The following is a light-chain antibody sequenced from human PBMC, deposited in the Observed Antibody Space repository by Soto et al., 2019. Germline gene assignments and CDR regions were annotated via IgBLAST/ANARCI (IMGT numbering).Light chain of an antibody. CDR2: GAS. Sequence: EIVMTQSPATLSVSPGERATLSCRASQSVSSNLAWYQQKPGQAPRLLIYGASTRATGIPARFSGSGSGTEFTLTISSLQSEECAVYYCHQYNNWPPITFGGGTKVEIK. J-gene: IGKJ4*01. V-gene: IGKV3-15*01. CDR1: QSVSSN. CDR3: HQYNNWPPIT.